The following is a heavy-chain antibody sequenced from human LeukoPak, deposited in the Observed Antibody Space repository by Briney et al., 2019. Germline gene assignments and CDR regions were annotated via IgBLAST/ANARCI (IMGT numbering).Heavy chain of an antibody. CDR3: AKDLYYDSSRPFDY. CDR1: GFTFSSYG. V-gene: IGHV3-33*06. J-gene: IGHJ4*02. CDR2: IWYDGSNK. Sequence: GGSLRLSCAASGFTFSSYGMHWVRQAPGKGLEWVAVIWYDGSNKYYADSVKGRFTISRDNSKNTLYLQMNSLRAEDTAVYYCAKDLYYDSSRPFDYWGQGTLVTVSS. D-gene: IGHD3-22*01.